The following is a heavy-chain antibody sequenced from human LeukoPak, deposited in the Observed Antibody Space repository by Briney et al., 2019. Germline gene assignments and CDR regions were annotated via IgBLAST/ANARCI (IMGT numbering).Heavy chain of an antibody. J-gene: IGHJ4*02. CDR3: ARVGYGGTWYVDY. CDR1: GFTFSSYW. D-gene: IGHD6-13*01. CDR2: INTDGSST. V-gene: IGHV3-74*01. Sequence: GGSLRLSCAASGFTFSSYWMHWVRQAPGKGLVWVSRINTDGSSTSYADSVKGRFTISRDSAKNTLYLQMNSLGAEDTAVYYCARVGYGGTWYVDYWGQGTLVTVSS.